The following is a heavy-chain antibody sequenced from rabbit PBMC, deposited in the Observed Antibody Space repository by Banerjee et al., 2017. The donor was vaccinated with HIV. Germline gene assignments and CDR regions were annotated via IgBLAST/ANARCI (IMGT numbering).Heavy chain of an antibody. CDR3: ARDLTDVIGWNFGW. D-gene: IGHD2-1*01. J-gene: IGHJ4*01. V-gene: IGHV1S45*01. CDR1: GFSFSGGYW. CDR2: ISTYDGTT. Sequence: QQQLVESGGGLVKPGASLTLTCKASGFSFSGGYWMGWVRQAPGKGLELIACISTYDGTTYYASWAKGRFTISKTSTTVTLQMTSLTAADTATYFCARDLTDVIGWNFGWWGPGTLVTVS.